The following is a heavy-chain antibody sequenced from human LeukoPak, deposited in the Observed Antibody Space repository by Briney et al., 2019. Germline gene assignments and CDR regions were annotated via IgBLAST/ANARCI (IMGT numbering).Heavy chain of an antibody. D-gene: IGHD1-26*01. J-gene: IGHJ6*02. Sequence: ASVKVSCKTSGFTFTSHDYNWVRQATGQGLEWMGWMNPNSGSTGYAQKFQGRVTITRDTSASTAYMELSSLRSEDTAVYYCARGYSGSYYYYGMDVWGQGTTVTVSS. CDR3: ARGYSGSYYYYGMDV. CDR2: MNPNSGST. CDR1: GFTFTSHD. V-gene: IGHV1-8*01.